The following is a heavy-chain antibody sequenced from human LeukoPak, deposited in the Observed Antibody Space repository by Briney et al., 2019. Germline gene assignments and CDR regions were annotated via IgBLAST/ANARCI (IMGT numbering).Heavy chain of an antibody. CDR1: GYTLTELS. CDR3: ATGYDSSGFVFDY. V-gene: IGHV1-24*01. D-gene: IGHD3-22*01. J-gene: IGHJ4*02. Sequence: ASVKVSCKVSGYTLTELSMHWVRQAPGKGLEWMGGFDPEDGETIYAQKFQGRVTMTEDTSTDTAYMELSSLRSEDTAVYYCATGYDSSGFVFDYWGQGTLATVSS. CDR2: FDPEDGET.